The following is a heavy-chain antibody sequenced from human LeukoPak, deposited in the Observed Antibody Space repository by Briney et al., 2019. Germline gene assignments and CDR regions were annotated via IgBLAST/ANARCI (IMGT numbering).Heavy chain of an antibody. CDR2: INTNTGNP. D-gene: IGHD2-2*01. V-gene: IGHV7-4-1*02. J-gene: IGHJ6*03. CDR1: GYTFTSYA. Sequence: ASVKVSCKASGYTFTSYAMNWVRQAPGQGLEWMGWINTNTGNPTYAQGFTGRFVFSLDTSVSTAYLQISSLKAEDTAVYYCARGGPPLCSSTSCYVFGYYYYYYMDVWGKGTTVTVSS. CDR3: ARGGPPLCSSTSCYVFGYYYYYYMDV.